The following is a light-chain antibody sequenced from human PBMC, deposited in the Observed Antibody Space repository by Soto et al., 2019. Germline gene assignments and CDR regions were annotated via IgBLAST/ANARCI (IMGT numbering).Light chain of an antibody. CDR1: SSDVGGYNY. Sequence: QSALTQPPSASGSPGQSVTISCTGTSSDVGGYNYVSWYQQHPGKAPKLMIYEVSKRPSGVPDRFSGSKSGNTASLTVYGLQAEDEADYYCSSYAGSNNYVFGTGTKLTVL. J-gene: IGLJ1*01. CDR3: SSYAGSNNYV. CDR2: EVS. V-gene: IGLV2-8*01.